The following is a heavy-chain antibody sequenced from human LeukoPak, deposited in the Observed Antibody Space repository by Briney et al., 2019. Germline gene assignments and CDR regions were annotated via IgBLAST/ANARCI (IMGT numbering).Heavy chain of an antibody. CDR1: GFTFSSYS. CDR2: ISSSSSYI. D-gene: IGHD2-2*01. J-gene: IGHJ3*02. CDR3: ARDQDCSSTSCVDAFDI. V-gene: IGHV3-21*01. Sequence: GGSLRLSCAASGFTFSSYSMNWVRQAPGKGLEWVSSISSSSSYIYYADSVKGRFTISRDNAKNSLYLQMNSLRAEDTAVYYCARDQDCSSTSCVDAFDIWGQGTMVTVSS.